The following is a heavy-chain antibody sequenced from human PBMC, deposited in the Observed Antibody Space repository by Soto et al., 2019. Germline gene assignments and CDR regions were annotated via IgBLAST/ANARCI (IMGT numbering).Heavy chain of an antibody. D-gene: IGHD5-18*01. CDR2: INAYNGNT. V-gene: IGHV1-18*03. CDR3: ARDVGYGLIDY. J-gene: IGHJ4*01. Sequence: QVQLVQSGAEVKKPGASVKVACKASGYTFTSYGISWVRQAPGQGLEWMGWINAYNGNTNYAQKLQGRVTMTTDTSTLPAYLELRSLRSDDMAVYYCARDVGYGLIDYFVHGTLVTVYS. CDR1: GYTFTSYG.